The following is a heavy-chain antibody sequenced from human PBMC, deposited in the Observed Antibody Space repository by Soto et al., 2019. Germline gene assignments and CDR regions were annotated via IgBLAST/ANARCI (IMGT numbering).Heavy chain of an antibody. Sequence: QVQLQESGPGLVKPSGTLSLTCAVSGGSISSSNWWSWVRQPPGKGLEWIGEIYHSGSTNYNPSLKSRVTISVDKSKNQFSLKLSSVTAADTAVYYCARWRGELDSDGTKGFGRAFDIWGQGTMVTVSS. V-gene: IGHV4-4*02. CDR3: ARWRGELDSDGTKGFGRAFDI. CDR2: IYHSGST. J-gene: IGHJ3*02. CDR1: GGSISSSNW. D-gene: IGHD1-26*01.